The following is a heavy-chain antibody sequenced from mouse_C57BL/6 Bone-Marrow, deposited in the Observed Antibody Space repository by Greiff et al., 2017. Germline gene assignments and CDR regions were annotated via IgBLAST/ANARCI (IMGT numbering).Heavy chain of an antibody. Sequence: EVQLVESGGGLVQPKGSLKLSCAASGFSFNTYAMNWVRQAPGKGLEWVARIRSKSNNYATYYADSVKDRFTISRDDSESMLYLQMNNLKTEDTAMYYCVRQGSSGYVWGAMDYWCQGTSVTVSS. CDR2: IRSKSNNYAT. CDR3: VRQGSSGYVWGAMDY. CDR1: GFSFNTYA. V-gene: IGHV10-1*01. J-gene: IGHJ4*01. D-gene: IGHD3-2*02.